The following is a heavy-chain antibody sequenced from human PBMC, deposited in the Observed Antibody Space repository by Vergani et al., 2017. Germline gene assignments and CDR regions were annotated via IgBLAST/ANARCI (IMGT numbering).Heavy chain of an antibody. CDR1: GGTFSSYA. V-gene: IGHV1-69*11. J-gene: IGHJ5*02. D-gene: IGHD1-1*01. CDR3: ARDAKDDSTRGWFDP. Sequence: QVQLVQSGAEVKKPGSSVKVSCKASGGTFSSYAISWVRQAPGQGLEWMGRSIPILGTANYAHKFQGRVTITADESTSTAYMELSSLRSEDTAVYYCARDAKDDSTRGWFDPWGQGTLVTVSS. CDR2: SIPILGTA.